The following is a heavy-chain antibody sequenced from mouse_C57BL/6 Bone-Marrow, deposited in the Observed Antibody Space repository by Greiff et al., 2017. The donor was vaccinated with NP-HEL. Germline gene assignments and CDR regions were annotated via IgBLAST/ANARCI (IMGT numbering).Heavy chain of an antibody. J-gene: IGHJ4*01. CDR1: GFTFSSYG. Sequence: EVKLMESGGDLVKPGGSLKLSCAASGFTFSSYGMSWVRQTPDKRLEWVATISSGGSYTYYPDSVKGRSTITRDNAKNTLYLQMSSLKSEDTAMYYCARPYYYGSSPHYYAMDYWGQGTSVTVSS. CDR3: ARPYYYGSSPHYYAMDY. V-gene: IGHV5-6*01. D-gene: IGHD1-1*01. CDR2: ISSGGSYT.